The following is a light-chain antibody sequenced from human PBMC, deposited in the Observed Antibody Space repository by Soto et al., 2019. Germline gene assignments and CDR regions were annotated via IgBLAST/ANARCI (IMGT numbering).Light chain of an antibody. Sequence: DIVLTQSPATLSLSPGERATLSCRASQSVSSYLAWYQQKPGQAPRLLIYDASTRATGIPARFSGCGSGTDFTLTISSLDPGDFAVYYCLQRSTWPLTFGGGTKVEIK. V-gene: IGKV3-11*01. CDR3: LQRSTWPLT. CDR1: QSVSSY. J-gene: IGKJ4*01. CDR2: DAS.